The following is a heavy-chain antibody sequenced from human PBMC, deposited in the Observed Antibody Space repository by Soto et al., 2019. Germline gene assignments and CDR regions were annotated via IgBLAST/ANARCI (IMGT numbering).Heavy chain of an antibody. CDR3: AKNQGVELVPLATVDWFDP. CDR2: ISGSGFKK. CDR1: GFIFENFG. Sequence: RRLSCAASGFIFENFGMSWVRQAPGKGLEWISSISGSGFKKYYADSVKGRFTISRDNSKSTVYLELNNLSAEDTAVYHCAKNQGVELVPLATVDWFDPWGQGSVVTVSS. J-gene: IGHJ5*02. V-gene: IGHV3-23*01. D-gene: IGHD1-26*01.